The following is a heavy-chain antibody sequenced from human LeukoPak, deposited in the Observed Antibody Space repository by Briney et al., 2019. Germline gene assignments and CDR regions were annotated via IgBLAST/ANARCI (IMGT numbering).Heavy chain of an antibody. J-gene: IGHJ4*02. CDR2: IYYSGGT. CDR1: GGSISSYY. D-gene: IGHD3-22*01. CDR3: ARAHSSGYFPFDY. V-gene: IGHV4-59*01. Sequence: KPSETLSLICTVSGGSISSYYWSWIRQPPGKGLEWIGYIYYSGGTNYNPSLKSRVTISVDTSKNQFSLKLSSVTAADTAVYYCARAHSSGYFPFDYWGQGTLVTVSS.